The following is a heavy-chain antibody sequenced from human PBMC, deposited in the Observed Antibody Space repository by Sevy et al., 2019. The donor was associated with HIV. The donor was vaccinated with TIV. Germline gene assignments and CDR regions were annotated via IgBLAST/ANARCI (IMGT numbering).Heavy chain of an antibody. CDR1: GYIFKNYW. D-gene: IGHD3-22*01. CDR2: FYPGNSDV. V-gene: IGHV5-51*01. Sequence: GETLKISCKGSGYIFKNYWIGWVRQVPGKGLEWMGIFYPGNSDVRYSPSFQGHVTISADKSISAAYLQWRSLKDSDTAMYFCARGLYYYDSSGYSDAFDIWGQGTMVTV. CDR3: ARGLYYYDSSGYSDAFDI. J-gene: IGHJ3*02.